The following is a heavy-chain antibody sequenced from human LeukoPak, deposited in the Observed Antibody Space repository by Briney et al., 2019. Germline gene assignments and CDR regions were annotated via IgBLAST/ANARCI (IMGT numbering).Heavy chain of an antibody. Sequence: GGSLRLSCAASGFTFSSYSMNWVRQAPGKGLEWVSVIYSGDITYYTDSVKGRFTISRDNSKNTLYLQMNSLRAEDTAVYYCAKTRPLDSSSWSHGDYWGQGTLVTVSS. CDR2: IYSGDIT. D-gene: IGHD6-13*01. J-gene: IGHJ4*02. V-gene: IGHV3-53*01. CDR1: GFTFSSYS. CDR3: AKTRPLDSSSWSHGDY.